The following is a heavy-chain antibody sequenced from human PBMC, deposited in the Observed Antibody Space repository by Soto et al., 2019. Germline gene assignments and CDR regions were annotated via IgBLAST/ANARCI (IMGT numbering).Heavy chain of an antibody. Sequence: SETLSLTCIVSGDSVSSGSYFWYWIRQPPGKGLEWIGYIYYSGSTSYNPSPKSRVTISVDTSKNQFSLRLRSVTAADTAVYYCARASDPTSSWPSLDYWGQGALVTVSS. CDR3: ARASDPTSSWPSLDY. CDR2: IYYSGST. V-gene: IGHV4-61*01. D-gene: IGHD6-13*01. CDR1: GDSVSSGSYF. J-gene: IGHJ4*02.